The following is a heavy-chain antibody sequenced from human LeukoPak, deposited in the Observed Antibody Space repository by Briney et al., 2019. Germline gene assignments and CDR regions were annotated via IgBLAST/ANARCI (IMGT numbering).Heavy chain of an antibody. CDR3: SKESVHFGSFGY. D-gene: IGHD1-1*01. Sequence: PETPSLSPGVSGGSITGTNWWSWVRQPPGQGLDWIGVIYLTGLTNYNPTLNGRVTMSLDKSSNHLSLHLTSVTAADTATDFCSKESVHFGSFGYWGQGTLVIVSS. CDR1: GGSITGTNW. V-gene: IGHV4-4*01. J-gene: IGHJ4*02. CDR2: IYLTGLT.